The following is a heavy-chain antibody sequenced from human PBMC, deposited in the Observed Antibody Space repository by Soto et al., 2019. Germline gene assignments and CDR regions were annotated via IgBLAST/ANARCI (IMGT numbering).Heavy chain of an antibody. J-gene: IGHJ5*02. D-gene: IGHD2-21*02. CDR3: ARVFRGGDADWFDP. CDR1: GYTFTSYA. CDR2: INAGNGNT. V-gene: IGHV1-3*01. Sequence: QVQLVQSGAEVKKPGASVKVSCKASGYTFTSYAMHWVRQAPGQRREWMGWINAGNGNTKYSQKFQGRVTITRDTSASTDYMELSSLRSEDTAGYDCARVFRGGDADWFDPCGQGTLVTVSS.